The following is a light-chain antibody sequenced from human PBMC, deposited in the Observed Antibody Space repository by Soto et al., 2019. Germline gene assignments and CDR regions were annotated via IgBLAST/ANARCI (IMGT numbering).Light chain of an antibody. V-gene: IGLV2-14*01. CDR1: SSDVGGYNY. J-gene: IGLJ1*01. CDR2: DVS. CDR3: SSYTSSSTWV. Sequence: QSALTQPASVSGSPGQSITISCTGTSSDVGGYNYVSWYQQHPGKAPKLMIYDVSNRPSGVSNRFSGSKSGNTASLTISGLQAEDEADYYCSSYTSSSTWVSGTGTKVTVL.